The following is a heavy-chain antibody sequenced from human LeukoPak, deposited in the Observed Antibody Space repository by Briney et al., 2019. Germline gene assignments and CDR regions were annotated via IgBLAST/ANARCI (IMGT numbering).Heavy chain of an antibody. CDR3: VVRGVKNYYYYGMDV. CDR1: GGTFSSYA. D-gene: IGHD3-10*01. J-gene: IGHJ6*02. V-gene: IGHV1-69*13. Sequence: WASVKVSCKAPGGTFSSYAISWVRQAPGQGLEWMGGIIPIFGTANYAQKFQGRVTITADEFTSTAYMELSSLRSEDTAVYYCVVRGVKNYYYYGMDVWGQGTTVTVSS. CDR2: IIPIFGTA.